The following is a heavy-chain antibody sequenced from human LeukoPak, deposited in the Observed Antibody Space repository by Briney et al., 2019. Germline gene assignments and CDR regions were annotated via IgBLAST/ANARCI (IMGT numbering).Heavy chain of an antibody. CDR1: GFTFNNYG. CDR3: ARYNWNDGTDY. Sequence: GKSLRLSCVASGFTFNNYGMHWVRQAPGKGLEWVAVISYDGNSRKSLDSVKGRFTISRDNSENTLYLQMNSLRTEDTAVYYCARYNWNDGTDYWGQGTLVTVSS. D-gene: IGHD1-20*01. V-gene: IGHV3-30*03. CDR2: ISYDGNSR. J-gene: IGHJ4*02.